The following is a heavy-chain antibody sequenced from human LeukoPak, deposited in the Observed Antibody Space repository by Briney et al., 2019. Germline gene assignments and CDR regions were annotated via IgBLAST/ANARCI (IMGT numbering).Heavy chain of an antibody. D-gene: IGHD1-26*01. CDR3: AYRNNFEY. CDR2: IKADGREK. J-gene: IGHJ4*02. V-gene: IGHV3-7*05. Sequence: GGSLRLSCAPSGLSLSGHWINWVRQPPGKGLEWVANIKADGREKYYVDSVKGRFTISRDDAKRTVDLQMDNLRAEDTAIYYCAYRNNFEYWGQGALVTVSS. CDR1: GLSLSGHW.